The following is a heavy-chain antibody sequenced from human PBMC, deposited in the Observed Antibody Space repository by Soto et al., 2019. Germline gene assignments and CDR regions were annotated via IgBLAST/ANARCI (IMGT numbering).Heavy chain of an antibody. J-gene: IGHJ6*03. CDR1: GGSFSGYY. CDR3: ARGALGEYYYYYYMDV. Sequence: SETLSLTCAVYGGSFSGYYWSWIRQPPGKGLEWIGEINHSGSTNYNPSLKSRVTISVDTSKNQFSLKLSSVTAADTAVYYCARGALGEYYYYYYMDVWGKGTTVTVSS. V-gene: IGHV4-34*01. CDR2: INHSGST.